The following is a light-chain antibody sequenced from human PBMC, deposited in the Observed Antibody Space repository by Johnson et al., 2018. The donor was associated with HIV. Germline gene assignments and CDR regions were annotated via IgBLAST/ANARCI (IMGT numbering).Light chain of an antibody. J-gene: IGLJ1*01. CDR3: ETRDSSLSGV. Sequence: QSVLTQPPSVSAAPGQKVTISCSGSSSNIGNNYVSWYQQLPGTAPKLLIYENNKRPSGIPDRFSGSKSGTSATLGINGLKTGDEADYYCETRDSSLSGVFGTGTKVTVL. CDR1: SSNIGNNY. CDR2: ENN. V-gene: IGLV1-51*02.